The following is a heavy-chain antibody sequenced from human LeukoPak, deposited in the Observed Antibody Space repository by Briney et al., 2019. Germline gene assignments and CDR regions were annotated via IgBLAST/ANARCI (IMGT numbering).Heavy chain of an antibody. CDR3: ARVSSGSYFGYYYYMDV. CDR1: GFTFSNYW. Sequence: GGSLRLSCAASGFTFSNYWMQWVRQAPGEGLVWVSRINRDGSSTSYADSVKGRFTISRDNVKNTLYLQMNSLRAEDTTVYYCARVSSGSYFGYYYYMDVWGKGTTVTVSS. V-gene: IGHV3-74*01. CDR2: INRDGSST. J-gene: IGHJ6*03. D-gene: IGHD1-26*01.